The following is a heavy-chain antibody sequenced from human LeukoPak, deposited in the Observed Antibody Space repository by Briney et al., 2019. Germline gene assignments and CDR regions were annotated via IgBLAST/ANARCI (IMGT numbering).Heavy chain of an antibody. CDR1: GLSVSGYW. D-gene: IGHD2-8*02. V-gene: IGHV3-7*01. CDR3: ASRYCTGVNCFAASYMCMDV. CDR2: IKQDGSEK. J-gene: IGHJ6*03. Sequence: GGSLRLSCAASGLSVSGYWLTWVRQAPGKGLEWVANIKQDGSEKNYVDSVKGRFTISRDNADNSLYLEMTSLRVEDTAVYFCASRYCTGVNCFAASYMCMDVWGKGTTVTVSS.